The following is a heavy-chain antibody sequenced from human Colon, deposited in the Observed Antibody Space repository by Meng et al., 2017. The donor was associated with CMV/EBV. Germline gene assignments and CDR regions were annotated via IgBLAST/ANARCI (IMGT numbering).Heavy chain of an antibody. CDR1: GFSISRYE. CDR2: ITSSGSTI. Sequence: GESLKISCVASGFSISRYEMNWVRQAPGKGLEWLSYITSSGSTIYYADSVKGRFTISRDNSKRTVFLQMNSLRAGDTAVYYCAKEGMPASIPYFDTWGQGTLVTVSS. V-gene: IGHV3-48*03. D-gene: IGHD2-2*01. J-gene: IGHJ4*02. CDR3: AKEGMPASIPYFDT.